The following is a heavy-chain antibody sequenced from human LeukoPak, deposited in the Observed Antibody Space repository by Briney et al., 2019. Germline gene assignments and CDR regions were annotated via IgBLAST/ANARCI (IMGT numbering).Heavy chain of an antibody. Sequence: SGTLSLTCAVSGGSISSSNWWSWVRPPPGKGLEWIGEIYHSGSTNYNPSLKSRVTISVDKSKNQFSLKLSSVTAADTAVYYCARSNDYSNYYYGMDVWGQGTTVTVSS. V-gene: IGHV4-4*02. CDR2: IYHSGST. CDR1: GGSISSSNW. J-gene: IGHJ6*02. CDR3: ARSNDYSNYYYGMDV. D-gene: IGHD4-11*01.